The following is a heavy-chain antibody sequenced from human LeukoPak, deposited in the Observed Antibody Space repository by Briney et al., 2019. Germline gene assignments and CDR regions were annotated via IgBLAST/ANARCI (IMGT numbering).Heavy chain of an antibody. D-gene: IGHD5-12*01. CDR3: AKGRGYSGYDPRYYFDY. Sequence: GGSLRLSCAASGFTFSSYWMSWVRQAPGKGLEWVSAISGSGGSTYYADSVKGRFTISRDNSKNTLYLQMNSLRAEDTAVYYCAKGRGYSGYDPRYYFDYWGQGTLVTVSS. J-gene: IGHJ4*02. CDR1: GFTFSSYW. CDR2: ISGSGGST. V-gene: IGHV3-23*01.